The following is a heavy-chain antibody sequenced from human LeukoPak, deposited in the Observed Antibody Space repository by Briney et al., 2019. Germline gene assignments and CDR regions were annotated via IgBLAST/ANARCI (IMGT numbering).Heavy chain of an antibody. V-gene: IGHV3-7*01. CDR2: IKQDGSEK. CDR3: AREGSSGYYSAYFDY. Sequence: GGSLRLSCAASGFTFSSYWMSWDRQAPGKGLEWVANIKQDGSEKYYVDSVKGRFTISRDNAKNSLYLQMNSLRAEDTAVYYCAREGSSGYYSAYFDYWGQGTLVTVSS. J-gene: IGHJ4*02. D-gene: IGHD3-22*01. CDR1: GFTFSSYW.